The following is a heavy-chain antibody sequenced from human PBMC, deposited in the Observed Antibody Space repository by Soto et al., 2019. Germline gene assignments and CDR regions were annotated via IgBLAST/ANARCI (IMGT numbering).Heavy chain of an antibody. CDR3: ARARAVAAGRRGYYFDY. Sequence: QVQLQQWGAGLLKPSETLSLTCAVYGGSFSGYYWSWIRQPPGKGLEWIGEINLSGSTNYNPSLKSRVTISVDTSKNQFSLKLSSLTAADTAVYYCARARAVAAGRRGYYFDYWGQGTLVTVSA. J-gene: IGHJ4*02. CDR2: INLSGST. V-gene: IGHV4-34*01. CDR1: GGSFSGYY. D-gene: IGHD6-19*01.